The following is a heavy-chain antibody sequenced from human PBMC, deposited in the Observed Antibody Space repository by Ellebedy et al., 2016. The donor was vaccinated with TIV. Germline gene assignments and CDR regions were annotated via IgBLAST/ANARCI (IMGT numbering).Heavy chain of an antibody. CDR1: GFTFSRYA. V-gene: IGHV3-48*02. CDR2: ISSSSSTI. CDR3: AREDIGAIDP. D-gene: IGHD2-15*01. Sequence: LSLTCASSGFTFSRYAMSWVRQAPGKGLEWVSYISSSSSTIYYADSVKGRFTISRDNAKNSLYLQMNSLRDEDTAVYYCAREDIGAIDPWGQGTLVTVSS. J-gene: IGHJ5*02.